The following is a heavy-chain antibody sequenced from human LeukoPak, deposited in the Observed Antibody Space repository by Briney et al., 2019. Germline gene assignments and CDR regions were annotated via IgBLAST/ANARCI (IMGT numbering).Heavy chain of an antibody. D-gene: IGHD3-10*01. CDR3: ARDFGGYSGVRFDP. Sequence: SETLSLTCTVSGGSISSYYWSWIRQPPGKGLEWIGYIYYSGSTNYNPSLKSRVTISVDTSKNQFSLKLSSVTAADTAVYYCARDFGGYSGVRFDPWGQGTLVTVSS. V-gene: IGHV4-59*01. CDR2: IYYSGST. J-gene: IGHJ5*02. CDR1: GGSISSYY.